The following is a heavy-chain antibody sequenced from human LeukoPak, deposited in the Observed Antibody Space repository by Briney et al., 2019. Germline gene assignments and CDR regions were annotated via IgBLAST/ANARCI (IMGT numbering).Heavy chain of an antibody. CDR2: ISYDGSNK. J-gene: IGHJ5*02. Sequence: PGGSLRLSCAASGFTFSSYGMHWVRQAPGKGLEWVAVISYDGSNKYYADSVKGRFTISRDNSKNTLYLQMNSLRAEDTAVYYCAKDPEPKVVPAAQGFDPWGQGTLVTVSS. D-gene: IGHD2-2*01. CDR1: GFTFSSYG. V-gene: IGHV3-30*18. CDR3: AKDPEPKVVPAAQGFDP.